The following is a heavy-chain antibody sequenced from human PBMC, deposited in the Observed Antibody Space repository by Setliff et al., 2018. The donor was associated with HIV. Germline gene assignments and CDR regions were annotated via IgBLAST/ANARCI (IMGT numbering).Heavy chain of an antibody. D-gene: IGHD6-19*01. CDR2: ISSSGNTM. V-gene: IGHV3-11*01. Sequence: GGSLRLSCAASGFTFSDYYMAWIRQAPGKGLEWISYISSSGNTMYYADSVKGRFTISRDNAKNSLYLQVNSLRAEDTAVYYCARESGYTGGWGYGATYNYYMDVWGKGTTVTVSS. CDR1: GFTFSDYY. CDR3: ARESGYTGGWGYGATYNYYMDV. J-gene: IGHJ6*03.